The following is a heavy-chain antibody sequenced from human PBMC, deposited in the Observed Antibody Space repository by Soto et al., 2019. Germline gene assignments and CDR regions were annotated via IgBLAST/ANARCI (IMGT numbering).Heavy chain of an antibody. CDR3: AKDQIQLHSPDYYYGMDV. V-gene: IGHV3-30*18. CDR2: ISNDGTKK. CDR1: RFTFSHYG. Sequence: QVQLVESGGGVVQPGRSLRLSCAASRFTFSHYGMHWVRQAPGKGLQWVAAISNDGTKKYYADSVEGRFTISRDNSKNTLYLQMNSLRAEDTALYYCAKDQIQLHSPDYYYGMDVWGPGTTVTASS. D-gene: IGHD5-18*01. J-gene: IGHJ6*02.